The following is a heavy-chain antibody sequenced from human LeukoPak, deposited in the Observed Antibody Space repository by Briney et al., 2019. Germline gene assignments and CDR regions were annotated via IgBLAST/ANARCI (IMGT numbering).Heavy chain of an antibody. V-gene: IGHV4-59*04. D-gene: IGHD5-12*01. CDR3: ARYSGYHYYFDY. J-gene: IGHJ4*02. Sequence: PSETLSLTCTVSGGSISSYYWSWIRQPPGKGLEWIGYIYYSGSTYYNPSLKSRVTISVDTSKNQFSLKLSSVTAADTAVYYCARYSGYHYYFDYWGQGTLVTVSS. CDR1: GGSISSYY. CDR2: IYYSGST.